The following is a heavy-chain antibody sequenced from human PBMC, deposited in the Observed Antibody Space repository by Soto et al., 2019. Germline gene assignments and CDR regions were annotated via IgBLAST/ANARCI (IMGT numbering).Heavy chain of an antibody. CDR3: VRAFCTNGVCYYFFDY. D-gene: IGHD2-8*01. J-gene: IGHJ4*01. CDR1: GFTFGTYA. CDR2: IYYDGGNR. Sequence: PGGSLRLSCVASGFTFGTYAMHWVRQAPGKGLEWVAVIYYDGGNRYYGDAVKGRFTISRDNSKSTLYLQMSSLRAEDTAVYYCVRAFCTNGVCYYFFDYWGHGTLVTVSS. V-gene: IGHV3-30*12.